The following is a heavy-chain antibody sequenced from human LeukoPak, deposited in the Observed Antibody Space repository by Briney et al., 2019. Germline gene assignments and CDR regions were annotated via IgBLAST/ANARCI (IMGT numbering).Heavy chain of an antibody. Sequence: ASVKVSCKASGYTFTRYYMHWVRQAPGQGLERMGIINPSGGSTSYAQKFQGRVTMTRDTSTSTVYMELSSLRAEDTARYYCARGLWFGELFHFLGYWGQGTLVTVSS. J-gene: IGHJ4*02. CDR1: GYTFTRYY. V-gene: IGHV1-46*01. CDR3: ARGLWFGELFHFLGY. CDR2: INPSGGST. D-gene: IGHD3-10*01.